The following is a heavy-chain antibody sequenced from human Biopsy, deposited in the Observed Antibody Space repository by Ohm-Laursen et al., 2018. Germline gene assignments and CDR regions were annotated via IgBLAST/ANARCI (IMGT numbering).Heavy chain of an antibody. CDR3: ARGRSMDV. CDR1: GFIFSTYT. Sequence: SLRLSCAASGFIFSTYTMNWVRQAPGKGLEWVASIKEDGSEKFYVDSVKGRFTISRDNAQKSLYLQMNSLRVEDTAVHYCARGRSMDVWGQGTTVTVSS. V-gene: IGHV3-7*01. J-gene: IGHJ6*02. CDR2: IKEDGSEK.